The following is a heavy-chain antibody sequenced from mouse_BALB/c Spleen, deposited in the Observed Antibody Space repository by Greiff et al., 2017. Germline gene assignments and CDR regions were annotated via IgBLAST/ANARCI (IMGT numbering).Heavy chain of an antibody. CDR3: ATKYDYDGVGYFDY. CDR2: ISYSGST. D-gene: IGHD2-4*01. CDR1: GYSITSDYA. J-gene: IGHJ2*01. Sequence: EVQLQQSGPGLVKPSQSLSLTCTVTGYSITSDYAWNWIRQFPGNKLEWMGYISYSGSTSYNPSLKSRISITRDTSKNQFFLQLNSVTTEDTATYYCATKYDYDGVGYFDYWGQGTTLTVSS. V-gene: IGHV3-2*02.